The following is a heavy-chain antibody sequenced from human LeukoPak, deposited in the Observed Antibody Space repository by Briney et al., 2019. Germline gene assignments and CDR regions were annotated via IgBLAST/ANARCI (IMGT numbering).Heavy chain of an antibody. Sequence: ASVKVSCKASGGTFSSYAISWVRQAPGQGLEWMGRIIPILGIANYAQKFQGRVTITADKSTSTAYMELKSLRSDDTAVYYCARTPEKHIDYWGQGTLVTVSS. D-gene: IGHD2-15*01. CDR2: IIPILGIA. CDR3: ARTPEKHIDY. V-gene: IGHV1-69*04. J-gene: IGHJ4*02. CDR1: GGTFSSYA.